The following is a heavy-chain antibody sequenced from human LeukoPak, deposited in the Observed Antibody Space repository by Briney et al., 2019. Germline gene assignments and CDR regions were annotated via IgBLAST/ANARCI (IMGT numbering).Heavy chain of an antibody. CDR1: GGSFSGYY. J-gene: IGHJ3*02. Sequence: SETLSLTCAVYGGSFSGYYWSWIRQPPGKGLEWIGEINHSGSTNYNPSLKSRVTISVDTSKNQFSLKLSSVTAADTAVYYCARRGPPGAFDIWGQGTMVTVSS. CDR3: ARRGPPGAFDI. V-gene: IGHV4-34*01. CDR2: INHSGST. D-gene: IGHD3-10*01.